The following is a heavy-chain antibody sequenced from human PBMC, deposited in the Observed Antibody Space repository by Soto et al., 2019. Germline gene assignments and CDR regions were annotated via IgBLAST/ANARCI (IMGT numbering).Heavy chain of an antibody. D-gene: IGHD3-3*01. CDR2: IIDSGAST. V-gene: IGHV3-23*01. Sequence: GGSLRLSCAASGFTFSSCAMGWVRQAPGKGLEWVSDIIDSGASTYYADSVKGRFTISRDNSKNTLYLQMNSLRTEDTAVYYCARALDFWSAYFDYWGQGSLVTVSS. J-gene: IGHJ4*02. CDR1: GFTFSSCA. CDR3: ARALDFWSAYFDY.